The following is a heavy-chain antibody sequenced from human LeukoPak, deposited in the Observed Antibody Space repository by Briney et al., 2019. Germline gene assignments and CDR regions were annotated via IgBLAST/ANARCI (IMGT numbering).Heavy chain of an antibody. CDR3: AKASTFGELNRPFDY. Sequence: GGSLRLSCAASGFTFSSDAMSWVRQAPGKGLEWVSVISGGGDTTFYSDSVKGRFTISRDNSKNTLYLQMSSLRAEDTAVYYCAKASTFGELNRPFDYWGQGTLVTVSS. J-gene: IGHJ4*02. D-gene: IGHD3-10*01. V-gene: IGHV3-23*01. CDR1: GFTFSSDA. CDR2: ISGGGDTT.